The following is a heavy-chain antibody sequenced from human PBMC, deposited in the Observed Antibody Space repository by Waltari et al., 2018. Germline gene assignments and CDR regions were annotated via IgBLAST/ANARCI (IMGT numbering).Heavy chain of an antibody. CDR1: GFTFSSYV. J-gene: IGHJ6*02. CDR2: IGGSGDT. Sequence: EVQLLESGGRLVQPGGSLRLSCAASGFTFSSYVLIGVRQAPGKGLEWVSSIGGSGDTYYAGSGKGRFTISRDNSKNTLYLQMNSLRAEDTALYYCARGSKDSGRDVWGQGTTVTVSS. D-gene: IGHD1-26*01. CDR3: ARGSKDSGRDV. V-gene: IGHV3-23*01.